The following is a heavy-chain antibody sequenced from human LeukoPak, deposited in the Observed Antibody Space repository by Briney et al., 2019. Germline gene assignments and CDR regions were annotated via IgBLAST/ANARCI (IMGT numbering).Heavy chain of an antibody. Sequence: GESLKISCKGSGYRFTNYWIGWVRQMPGRGLEWMGIIYPGDSDTRYSPSFQGQVTISADKSISTAYLQWSSLKASDTAMYYCGLSRYYGSGSYYVPDSWGQGTLVTVSS. J-gene: IGHJ4*02. CDR3: GLSRYYGSGSYYVPDS. CDR2: IYPGDSDT. V-gene: IGHV5-51*01. CDR1: GYRFTNYW. D-gene: IGHD3-10*01.